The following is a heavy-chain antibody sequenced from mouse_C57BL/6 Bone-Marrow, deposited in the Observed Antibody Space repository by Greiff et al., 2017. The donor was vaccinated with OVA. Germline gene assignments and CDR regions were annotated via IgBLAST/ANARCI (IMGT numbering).Heavy chain of an antibody. V-gene: IGHV1-59*01. CDR2: IDPSDSYT. Sequence: QVQLQQPGAELARPGASVKMSCKASGYTFTSYWMHWVKQRPGQGLEWIGVIDPSDSYTNYNQKFKGKATLTVDTSSSTAYMQLSSLTSEDSAVYYCARGDGTDAMDYWGQGTSVTVSS. CDR3: ARGDGTDAMDY. CDR1: GYTFTSYW. D-gene: IGHD4-1*01. J-gene: IGHJ4*01.